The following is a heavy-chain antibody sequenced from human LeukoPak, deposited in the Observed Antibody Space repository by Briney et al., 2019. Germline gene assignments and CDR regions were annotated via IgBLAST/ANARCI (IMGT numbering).Heavy chain of an antibody. D-gene: IGHD1-1*01. Sequence: GASVKVSCTASGYTFTSFDINWVRQASGQGLEWMGWMNPHSGKTGFAQKFQGRVTLTRNTSISTAYMELSSLRSENSAIYYCARRNWAYWYFDIWGRGAPVTVSS. V-gene: IGHV1-8*01. J-gene: IGHJ2*01. CDR1: GYTFTSFD. CDR2: MNPHSGKT. CDR3: ARRNWAYWYFDI.